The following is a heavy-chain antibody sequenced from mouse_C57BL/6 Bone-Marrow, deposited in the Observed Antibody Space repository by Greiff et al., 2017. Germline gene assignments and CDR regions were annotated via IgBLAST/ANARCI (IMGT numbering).Heavy chain of an antibody. CDR1: GYTFTDYY. D-gene: IGHD2-1*01. V-gene: IGHV1-26*01. CDR2: INPNNGGT. J-gene: IGHJ3*01. CDR3: ARSGYGNGFAY. Sequence: EVQLQQSGPELVKPGASVKISCKASGYTFTDYYMNWVKQSHGKSLEWIGDINPNNGGTSYNQKFKGKATLTVDKSSSTAYMELRSLTSEDSAVYYCARSGYGNGFAYWGQGTLVTVSA.